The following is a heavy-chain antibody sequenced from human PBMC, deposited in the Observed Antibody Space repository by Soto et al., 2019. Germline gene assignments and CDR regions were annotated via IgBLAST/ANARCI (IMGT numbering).Heavy chain of an antibody. CDR2: FDPEDGET. CDR1: GYTLTELS. V-gene: IGHV1-24*01. CDR3: ATAAPRRYCSGGSCYFDAFDI. Sequence: GASVKVSCKVSGYTLTELSMHWVRQAPGKGLEWMGCFDPEDGETIYAQKFQGRVTMTEDTSTDTAYMELSSLRSEDTAVYYCATAAPRRYCSGGSCYFDAFDIWGQGTMVTVS. D-gene: IGHD2-15*01. J-gene: IGHJ3*02.